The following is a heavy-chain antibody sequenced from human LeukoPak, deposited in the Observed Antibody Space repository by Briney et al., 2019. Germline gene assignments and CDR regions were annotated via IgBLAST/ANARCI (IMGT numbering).Heavy chain of an antibody. Sequence: GGSLRLSCAASGFTFSSYGMHWVRQAPGKGLEWVAVIWYDGSNKYYADSVKGRFTISRDNSKNTLYLQMNSLRAEDTAVYYCARADGEGNDSSGYYRYYYYGMAVWGQGTTVTVSS. CDR2: IWYDGSNK. CDR1: GFTFSSYG. CDR3: ARADGEGNDSSGYYRYYYYGMAV. D-gene: IGHD3-22*01. J-gene: IGHJ6*02. V-gene: IGHV3-33*01.